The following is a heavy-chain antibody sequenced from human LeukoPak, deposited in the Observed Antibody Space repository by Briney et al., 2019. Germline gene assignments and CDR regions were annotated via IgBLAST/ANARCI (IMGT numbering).Heavy chain of an antibody. CDR3: ARPVDCSGGSCYPTGAFDI. CDR1: GYSFTSYW. CDR2: IYPGDSDT. J-gene: IGHJ3*02. Sequence: GESLKISCKGSGYSFTSYWIGWVRQMPGKGLEWMGIIYPGDSDTRYSPSFQGQVTISADKSISTAYLQWSSLKASDTAMYYCARPVDCSGGSCYPTGAFDIWGQGTTVTVSS. V-gene: IGHV5-51*01. D-gene: IGHD2-15*01.